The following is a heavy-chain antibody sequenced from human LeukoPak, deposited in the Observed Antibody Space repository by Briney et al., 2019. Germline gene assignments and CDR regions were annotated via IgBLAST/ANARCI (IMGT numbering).Heavy chain of an antibody. CDR2: INPSGGST. D-gene: IGHD3-22*01. Sequence: EASVKVSCKVSGYTLTELSMHWVRQAPGQGLEWMGIINPSGGSTSYAQKFQGRVTMTRDMSTSTVYMELSSLRSEDTAVYYCATGGHVRVYDSSAYYGHYWGQGTLVTVSS. V-gene: IGHV1-46*01. CDR1: GYTLTELS. J-gene: IGHJ4*02. CDR3: ATGGHVRVYDSSAYYGHY.